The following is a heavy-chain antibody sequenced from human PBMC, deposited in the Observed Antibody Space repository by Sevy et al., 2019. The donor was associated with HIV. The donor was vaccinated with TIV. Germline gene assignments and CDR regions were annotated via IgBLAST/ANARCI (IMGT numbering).Heavy chain of an antibody. V-gene: IGHV3-15*01. CDR1: GFTFSNVW. CDR2: FKSKTDGGTT. J-gene: IGHJ1*01. D-gene: IGHD3-16*01. Sequence: RGCLRLSCVASGFTFSNVWMSWVRQAPGKGLEWVGHFKSKTDGGTTEYAAPVRGRFTISRDDSKNTLYLQMNGLKTEDTSVYYCTTGGSLFQHWGQGTLVSVSS. CDR3: TTGGSLFQH.